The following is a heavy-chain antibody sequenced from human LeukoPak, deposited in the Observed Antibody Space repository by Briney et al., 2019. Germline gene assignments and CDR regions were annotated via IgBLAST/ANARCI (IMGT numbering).Heavy chain of an antibody. CDR1: GGTFSSYA. D-gene: IGHD6-6*01. CDR3: ARRPAASPDRWFDP. V-gene: IGHV1-69*13. CDR2: IIPIFGTA. J-gene: IGHJ5*02. Sequence: ASVKVSCKASGGTFSSYAISWVRQAPGQGLEWMGGIIPIFGTANYSQKFQGRVTITADESTSTAYMELSSLRSEDTAVYYCARRPAASPDRWFDPWGQGTLVTVSS.